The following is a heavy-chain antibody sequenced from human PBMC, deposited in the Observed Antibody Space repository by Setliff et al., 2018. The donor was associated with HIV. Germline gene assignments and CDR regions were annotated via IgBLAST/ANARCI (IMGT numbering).Heavy chain of an antibody. CDR2: VHDSDST. D-gene: IGHD2-21*01. Sequence: SETLSLTCSVSGGSLSGQYWSWIRQSPGTGLEWIGYVHDSDSTKYNSSLESRVTMSVDTSKNQFSLNLNSVPAADTAVYYCAGSWIHLWSRILFCGGDCYSPFDYWGQGSLVAVSS. V-gene: IGHV4-59*11. CDR1: GGSLSGQY. J-gene: IGHJ4*02. CDR3: AGSWIHLWSRILFCGGDCYSPFDY.